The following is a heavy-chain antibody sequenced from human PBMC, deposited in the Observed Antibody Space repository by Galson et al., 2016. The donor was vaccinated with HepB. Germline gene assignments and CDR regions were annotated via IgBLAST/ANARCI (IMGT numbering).Heavy chain of an antibody. J-gene: IGHJ5*01. CDR2: ISDSGDSA. Sequence: SLRLSCAASGFTFSNYAMSWVRQAPGKGLEWVSVISDSGDSAYYADSVKGRFTISRDNFKNTLFIQMNSLRAEDTALYYCAKDLYSSSWSTEYNWFDSWGQGTLVTVSS. CDR1: GFTFSNYA. CDR3: AKDLYSSSWSTEYNWFDS. V-gene: IGHV3-23*01. D-gene: IGHD6-13*01.